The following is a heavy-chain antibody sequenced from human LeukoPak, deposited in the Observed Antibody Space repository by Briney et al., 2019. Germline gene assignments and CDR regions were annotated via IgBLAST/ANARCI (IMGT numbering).Heavy chain of an antibody. J-gene: IGHJ6*03. Sequence: SETLSLTCTVSGGPISSYYWSWIRQPPGKGLEWIGYIYYSGSTNYNPSLKSRVTISVDTSKNQFSLKLSSVTAADTAVYYCASSPVVIIPPLDYYYYMDVWGKGTTVTVSS. V-gene: IGHV4-59*01. D-gene: IGHD3-3*01. CDR3: ASSPVVIIPPLDYYYYMDV. CDR2: IYYSGST. CDR1: GGPISSYY.